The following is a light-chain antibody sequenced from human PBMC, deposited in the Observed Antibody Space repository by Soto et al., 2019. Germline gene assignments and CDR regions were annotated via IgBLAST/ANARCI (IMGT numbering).Light chain of an antibody. Sequence: QSVLTQPASVSGSPGQSITISCTGTNADVGGCNYVSWYQQHPDKAPKVIIYEVSKRPSGVSNRFSGSKSGNTAALTISGLQAGDEADYYCSSYTTGSSYVFGTGTRVTV. V-gene: IGLV2-14*01. CDR3: SSYTTGSSYV. J-gene: IGLJ1*01. CDR2: EVS. CDR1: NADVGGCNY.